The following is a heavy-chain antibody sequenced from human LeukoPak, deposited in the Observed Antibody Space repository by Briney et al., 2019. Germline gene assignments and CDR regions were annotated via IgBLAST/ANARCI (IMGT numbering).Heavy chain of an antibody. V-gene: IGHV1-18*01. CDR1: GYTFTSYG. D-gene: IGHD3-22*01. Sequence: ASVKVSCKASGYTFTSYGISWVRQAPGQGLEWMGWISAYNGNTNYAQKLQGRVTITTDTSTSTAYMELRGLRSDDTAVYYCARNNYYDSSGYPDYWGQGTLVTVSS. J-gene: IGHJ4*02. CDR3: ARNNYYDSSGYPDY. CDR2: ISAYNGNT.